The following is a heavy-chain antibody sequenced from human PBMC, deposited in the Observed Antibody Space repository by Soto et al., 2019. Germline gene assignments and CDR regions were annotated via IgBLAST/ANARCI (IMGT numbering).Heavy chain of an antibody. V-gene: IGHV4-34*01. J-gene: IGHJ5*02. D-gene: IGHD2-2*01. CDR3: ARVRRYQLLSFDP. CDR2: INHSGST. CDR1: GGSFSGYY. Sequence: QVQLQQWGAGLLKPSETLSLTCAVYGGSFSGYYWSWIRQPPGKGLEWIGEINHSGSTNYNPSLKSRVTISVDTSKNQFSLKLSSVTAADTAVYYCARVRRYQLLSFDPWGQGTLVTVSS.